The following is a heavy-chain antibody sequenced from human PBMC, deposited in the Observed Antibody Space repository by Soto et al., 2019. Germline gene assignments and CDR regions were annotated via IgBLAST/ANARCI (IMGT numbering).Heavy chain of an antibody. CDR2: ISYTGSTI. Sequence: SLRLSCAASGFTFSNYEMNWVRQTPGKGLEWVSYISYTGSTIYYADSVRGRFTISRDNSKNSLYLQMNSLRAEETAVYYCARGLRIYYDRSGLHYWGQGTLVTVSS. J-gene: IGHJ4*02. CDR1: GFTFSNYE. D-gene: IGHD3-22*01. V-gene: IGHV3-48*03. CDR3: ARGLRIYYDRSGLHY.